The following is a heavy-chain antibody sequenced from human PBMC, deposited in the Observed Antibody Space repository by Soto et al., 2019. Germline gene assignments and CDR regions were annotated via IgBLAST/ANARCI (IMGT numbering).Heavy chain of an antibody. J-gene: IGHJ4*02. V-gene: IGHV1-8*01. CDR1: GYSFTNYE. D-gene: IGHD1-20*01. CDR3: AIGAYNWNDYTY. CDR2: MSPRRGIT. Sequence: QVQLVQSGAEVKKPGASVKVSCKASGYSFTNYEVTWMRQATGQGLEWMGWMSPRRGITAYAQKFQGRAAMTRNTSISTAYLELSSLTSEDTAVFYCAIGAYNWNDYTYWGQGTLVSFSS.